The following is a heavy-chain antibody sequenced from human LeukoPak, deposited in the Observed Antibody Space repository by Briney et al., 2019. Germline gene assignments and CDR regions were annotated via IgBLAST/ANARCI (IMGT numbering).Heavy chain of an antibody. CDR1: GFTFSSYR. CDR3: ARDHRSSWYVDY. D-gene: IGHD6-13*01. J-gene: IGHJ4*02. V-gene: IGHV3-21*01. CDR2: ISSGSSYI. Sequence: GGSLTLSCVASGFTFSSYRMNWVGQAAGKGLEGVSCISSGSSYIYYAGSVKGRFTICRDNDKNSLYLQMSSLRAEDTAVYYCARDHRSSWYVDYWGQGTLVTVSS.